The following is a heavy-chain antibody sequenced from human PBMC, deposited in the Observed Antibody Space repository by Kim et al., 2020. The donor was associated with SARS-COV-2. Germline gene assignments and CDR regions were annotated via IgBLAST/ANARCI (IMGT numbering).Heavy chain of an antibody. CDR3: ARRGEYGSAWYVDY. CDR1: GHMFNGYW. CDR2: IYPEDSDT. D-gene: IGHD6-19*01. V-gene: IGHV5-51*01. Sequence: GASLKISCQASGHMFNGYWIGWVRQMPGKALEWMGIIYPEDSDTRYSPSFRGQVTISVDKSISTAYLQWNSLKASDTAMYFCARRGEYGSAWYVDYWGQGTLVTVSS. J-gene: IGHJ4*02.